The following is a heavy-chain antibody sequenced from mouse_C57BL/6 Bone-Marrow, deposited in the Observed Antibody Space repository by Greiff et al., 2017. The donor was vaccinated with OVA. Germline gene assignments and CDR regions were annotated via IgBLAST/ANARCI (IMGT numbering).Heavy chain of an antibody. CDR3: ARQTAQATGYYFDY. V-gene: IGHV1-69*01. Sequence: QVQLKQPGAELVMPGASVKLSCKASGYTFTSYWMHWVKQRPGQGLEWIGEIDPSDSYTNYNQKFKGKSTLTVDKSSSTAYMQLSSLTSEDSAVYYCARQTAQATGYYFDYWGQGTTLTVSS. J-gene: IGHJ2*01. D-gene: IGHD3-2*02. CDR2: IDPSDSYT. CDR1: GYTFTSYW.